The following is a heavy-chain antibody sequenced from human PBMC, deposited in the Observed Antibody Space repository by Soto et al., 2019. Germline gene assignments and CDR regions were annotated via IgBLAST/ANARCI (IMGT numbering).Heavy chain of an antibody. CDR3: ARMYYYGSGSYYKASLGGYYYYMDV. CDR1: GGSISSGGYY. J-gene: IGHJ6*03. Sequence: SETLSLTCTVSGGSISSGGYYWSWIRQHPGKGLEWIGYIYYSGSTYYNPSLKSRVTISVDTSKNQFSLKLSSVTAADTAVYYCARMYYYGSGSYYKASLGGYYYYMDVWGKGTTVTVSS. V-gene: IGHV4-31*03. CDR2: IYYSGST. D-gene: IGHD3-10*01.